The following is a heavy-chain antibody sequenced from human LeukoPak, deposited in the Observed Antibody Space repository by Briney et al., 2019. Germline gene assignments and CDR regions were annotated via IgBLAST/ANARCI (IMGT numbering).Heavy chain of an antibody. CDR1: GGTFSSYA. V-gene: IGHV1-18*01. CDR3: ARDFPARGFYMDV. Sequence: GASVKVSCKASGGTFSSYAISWVRQAPGQGLEWMGWISAYNGNTNYAQKLQGRVTMTTDTSTSTAYMELRSLRSDDTAVYYCARDFPARGFYMDVWGKGTTVTVSS. CDR2: ISAYNGNT. J-gene: IGHJ6*03. D-gene: IGHD2-2*01.